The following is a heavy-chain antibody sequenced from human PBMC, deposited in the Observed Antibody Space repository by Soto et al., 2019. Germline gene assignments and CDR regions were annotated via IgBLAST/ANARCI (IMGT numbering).Heavy chain of an antibody. CDR2: INHSGST. D-gene: IGHD2-2*01. Sequence: QVQLQQWGAGLLKPSETLSLTCAVYGGSFSGYYWSWIRQPPGKGLEGIGEINHSGSTNYNPSLKRRVTIAVDTSKNQFSLELGSVTAADTAVYYCARGRGGRYCSSTSCYYYYYGMDVWGQGTTVTVSS. CDR3: ARGRGGRYCSSTSCYYYYYGMDV. J-gene: IGHJ6*02. CDR1: GGSFSGYY. V-gene: IGHV4-34*01.